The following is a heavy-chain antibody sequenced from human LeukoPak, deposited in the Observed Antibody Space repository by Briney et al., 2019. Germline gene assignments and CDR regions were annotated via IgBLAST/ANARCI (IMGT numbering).Heavy chain of an antibody. J-gene: IGHJ4*02. CDR2: ISAYNGNT. CDR3: ARVKGITIFGALDY. CDR1: GYTFTSYG. Sequence: ASVKVSCKASGYTFTSYGISWVRQAPGQGLEWMGWISAYNGNTNYAQKLQGRVTMTTDTSTSTAYMELRSLRSDDTAVYYCARVKGITIFGALDYWGQGTLVTVSS. D-gene: IGHD3-3*01. V-gene: IGHV1-18*01.